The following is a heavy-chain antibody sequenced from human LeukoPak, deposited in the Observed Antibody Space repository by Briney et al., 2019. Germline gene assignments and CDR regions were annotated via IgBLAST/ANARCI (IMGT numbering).Heavy chain of an antibody. CDR3: ARDKVAAAGLQADDYYYYYMDV. CDR1: GYTFTGYY. D-gene: IGHD6-13*01. V-gene: IGHV1-2*02. J-gene: IGHJ6*03. Sequence: ASVRGSCKASGYTFTGYYMHWVRQAPGQGLEWMGWINPNSGGTNYALKLQGRVTMTRDTSIRTAYMELSRLRSDDTAVYYCARDKVAAAGLQADDYYYYYMDVWGKGTTVTVSS. CDR2: INPNSGGT.